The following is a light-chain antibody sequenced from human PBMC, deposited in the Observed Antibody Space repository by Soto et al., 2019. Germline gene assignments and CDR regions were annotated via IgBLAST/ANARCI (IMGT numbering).Light chain of an antibody. J-gene: IGKJ1*01. V-gene: IGKV1-5*01. Sequence: DIQMTQSPSTLSASVGDRVTITCRASQSISSWLAWYQQKPGKAPKLLIYDASSLGSGVPSRFSGSGSGTEFTLTISSLQPEDFAIYYCQQYNRYLTFGQGTKVDIK. CDR2: DAS. CDR3: QQYNRYLT. CDR1: QSISSW.